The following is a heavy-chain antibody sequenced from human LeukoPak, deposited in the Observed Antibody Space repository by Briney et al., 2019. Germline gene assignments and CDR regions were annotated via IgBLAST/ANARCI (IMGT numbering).Heavy chain of an antibody. CDR2: ISGSGGST. CDR1: GFTFSSYS. Sequence: GGSLRLSCAASGFTFSSYSMNWVRQAPGKGPEWVSAISGSGGSTYYADSVKGRFTISRDNSKNTLYLQMNSLRAEDTAVYYCAKDVKWEPRNWFDPWGQGTLVTVSS. V-gene: IGHV3-23*01. J-gene: IGHJ5*02. CDR3: AKDVKWEPRNWFDP. D-gene: IGHD1-26*01.